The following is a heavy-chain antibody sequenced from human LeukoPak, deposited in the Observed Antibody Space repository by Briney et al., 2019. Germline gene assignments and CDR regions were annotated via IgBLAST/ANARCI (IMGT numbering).Heavy chain of an antibody. CDR3: ARVYGGSGYAFDI. D-gene: IGHD3-3*01. V-gene: IGHV1-69*04. CDR1: GYTFTSYD. CDR2: IIPILGIA. Sequence: ASVKVSCKASGYTFTSYDINWVRQAPGQGLEWMGRIIPILGIANYAQKFQGRVTITADKSTSTAYMELSSLRSEDTAVYYCARVYGGSGYAFDIWGQGTMVTVSS. J-gene: IGHJ3*02.